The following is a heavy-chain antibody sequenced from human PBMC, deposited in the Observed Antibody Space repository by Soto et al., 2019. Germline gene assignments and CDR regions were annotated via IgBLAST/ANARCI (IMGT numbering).Heavy chain of an antibody. Sequence: QVQLVESGGGVVQPGRSLRLSCAASGFTFSGYTMHWVRQAPGKGLEWVALISYDGSIEYYADSVKGRFTISRDNSKNTLCLQMNNLRAEDTSLYYCARDGEAGATDAFDIWGQGTMVTVSS. D-gene: IGHD1-26*01. J-gene: IGHJ3*02. CDR1: GFTFSGYT. CDR2: ISYDGSIE. V-gene: IGHV3-30-3*01. CDR3: ARDGEAGATDAFDI.